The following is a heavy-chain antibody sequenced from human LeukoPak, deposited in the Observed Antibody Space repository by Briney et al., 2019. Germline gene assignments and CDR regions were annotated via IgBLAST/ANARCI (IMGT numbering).Heavy chain of an antibody. V-gene: IGHV3-7*05. Sequence: GGSLRLSRAASGFTFGSYWMHWVRQAPGKGLEWVANIKQDGTEKYYVDSVKGRFTISRDNAKNSVYLQMNSLRGEDTAVYYCARALTGAGHYWGQGTLVTVSS. CDR2: IKQDGTEK. CDR3: ARALTGAGHY. J-gene: IGHJ4*02. D-gene: IGHD6-19*01. CDR1: GFTFGSYW.